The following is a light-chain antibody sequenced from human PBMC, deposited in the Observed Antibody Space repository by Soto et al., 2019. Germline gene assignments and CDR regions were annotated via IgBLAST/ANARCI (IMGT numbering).Light chain of an antibody. CDR1: QSISSW. V-gene: IGKV1-5*01. CDR3: QRYNSALRT. J-gene: IGKJ4*01. Sequence: GDRVTITCRASQSISSWLAWYQQKPGKAPKLLIYDASSLESGVPSRFSGSGFGTDFTLTITSLQPEDVASYYCQRYNSALRTFGGGTKVDIK. CDR2: DAS.